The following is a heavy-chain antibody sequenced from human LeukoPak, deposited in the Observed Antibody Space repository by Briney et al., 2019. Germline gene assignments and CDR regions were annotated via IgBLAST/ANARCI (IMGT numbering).Heavy chain of an antibody. Sequence: SETLSLTCTVSGGSISSISYYWGWIRQPPGKGLEWIGSMYHNGSPYYNPSLKSRVTISVDTSKNQFSLKLTSVTAADTAVYYCARHPSGRMWLQQGGWFDPWGQGTLVTVSS. CDR2: MYHNGSP. V-gene: IGHV4-39*01. J-gene: IGHJ5*02. D-gene: IGHD5-24*01. CDR1: GGSISSISYY. CDR3: ARHPSGRMWLQQGGWFDP.